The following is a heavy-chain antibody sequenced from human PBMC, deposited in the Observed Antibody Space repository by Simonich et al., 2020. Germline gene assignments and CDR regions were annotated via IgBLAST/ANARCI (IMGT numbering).Heavy chain of an antibody. CDR3: ARASRGTWWYYYFDY. V-gene: IGHV1-18*01. D-gene: IGHD2-15*01. J-gene: IGHJ4*02. CDR1: GYTFTSYG. Sequence: QVQLVQSGAEVKKPGASVTVSCKASGYTFTSYGISWVRQAPGQGLEWMGWISAYNGNQNYAQKRQGRLTMTTDTSTSTAYMELRSLRSDDTAVYYCARASRGTWWYYYFDYWGQGTLVTVSS. CDR2: ISAYNGNQ.